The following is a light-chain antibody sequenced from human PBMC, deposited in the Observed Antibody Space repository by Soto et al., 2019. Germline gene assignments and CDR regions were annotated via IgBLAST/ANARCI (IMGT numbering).Light chain of an antibody. CDR3: QQYNSFSWT. CDR2: GAS. Sequence: EIVMTQSPATLSVSPGERATLSCRASQSVNSNLAWYQQKPGQAPSLLIYGASTRATGVPARFSGSGSGTEFTLTISSLQPDDFATYYCQQYNSFSWTFGQGTKVQIK. V-gene: IGKV3-15*01. CDR1: QSVNSN. J-gene: IGKJ1*01.